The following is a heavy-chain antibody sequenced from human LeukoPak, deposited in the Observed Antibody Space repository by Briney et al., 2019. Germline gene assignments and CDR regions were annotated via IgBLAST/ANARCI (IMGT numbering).Heavy chain of an antibody. CDR2: IYYSGST. CDR1: GGSFSGNY. CDR3: ARGLYGDYVYYYYMDV. D-gene: IGHD4-17*01. V-gene: IGHV4-59*01. J-gene: IGHJ6*03. Sequence: SETLSLTCAVYGGSFSGNYWSWIRQPPGKGLEWIGYIYYSGSTNYNPSLKSRVTISVDTSKNQFSLKLSSVTAADTAVYYCARGLYGDYVYYYYMDVWGKGTTVTVSS.